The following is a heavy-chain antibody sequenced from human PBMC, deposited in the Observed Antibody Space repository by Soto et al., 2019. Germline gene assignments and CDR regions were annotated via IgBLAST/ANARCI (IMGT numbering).Heavy chain of an antibody. CDR3: ARGRTAYLRSAYFDY. V-gene: IGHV4-34*01. CDR2: INHSGST. D-gene: IGHD2-2*01. J-gene: IGHJ4*02. Sequence: QVQLQQWGAGLLKPSETLSLTCAVYGGSFSGYYWSWIRQPPGKGLEWIGEINHSGSTNYNPSLKSRVTISVDTSKNQFSLKLSSVTAADTAVYYCARGRTAYLRSAYFDYWGQGTLVTVSS. CDR1: GGSFSGYY.